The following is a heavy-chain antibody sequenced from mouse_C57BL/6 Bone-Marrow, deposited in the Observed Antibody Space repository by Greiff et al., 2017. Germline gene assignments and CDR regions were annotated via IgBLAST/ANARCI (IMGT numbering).Heavy chain of an antibody. CDR1: GFTFSDYG. CDR2: ISSGSSTI. D-gene: IGHD2-12*01. CDR3: ARRNVNDSWFAY. V-gene: IGHV5-17*01. J-gene: IGHJ3*01. Sequence: EVQGVESGGGLVKPGGSLKLSCAASGFTFSDYGMHWVRQAPEKGLAWVAYISSGSSTIYYADTVKGRLTISRDNAKNTLFLQMTILRSEDTAMYFGARRNVNDSWFAYWGQGTLVTVSA.